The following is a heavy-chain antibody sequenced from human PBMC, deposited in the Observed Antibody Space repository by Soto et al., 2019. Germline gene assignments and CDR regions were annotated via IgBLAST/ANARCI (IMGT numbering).Heavy chain of an antibody. D-gene: IGHD2-21*02. V-gene: IGHV3-74*01. CDR3: ARDGDGY. J-gene: IGHJ4*02. Sequence: EVQLVESGGGLVQPGGSLRLSCAASGFTFSSNWMHWVRQIPGKGLVWVSRINTDGSVTNYADSVKGRFTTYRDNAKNMLYLQMNSLRLEDTAVYYCARDGDGYWGQGALVTVSS. CDR1: GFTFSSNW. CDR2: INTDGSVT.